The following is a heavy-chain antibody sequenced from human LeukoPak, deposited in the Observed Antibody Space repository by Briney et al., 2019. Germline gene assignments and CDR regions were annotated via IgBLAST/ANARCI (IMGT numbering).Heavy chain of an antibody. J-gene: IGHJ6*03. CDR1: GFTFSDYY. V-gene: IGHV3-11*04. CDR2: ISSSGSTI. Sequence: NSGGSLRLSCAASGFTFSDYYMSWIRQAPGKGLEWVSYISSSGSTIYYADSVKGRFTISRDNSKNTLYLQMNSLRAEDTAVYYCAKEVGRGTMVRGVMDVWGKGTTVTISS. CDR3: AKEVGRGTMVRGVMDV. D-gene: IGHD3-10*01.